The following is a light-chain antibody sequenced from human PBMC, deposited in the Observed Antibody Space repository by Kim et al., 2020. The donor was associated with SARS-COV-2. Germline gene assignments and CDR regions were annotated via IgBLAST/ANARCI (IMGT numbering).Light chain of an antibody. CDR3: QQYSHWPLT. V-gene: IGKV3-15*01. CDR2: CAS. Sequence: EIVMTQSPATLSVSPGERATLSCRASQSVSSNLAWYQQKPGQAPRLLIYCASTRATGIPGRFSGSGSGTEFTLTISSLQSGDFAVYYCQQYSHWPLTFGGGTKLEI. CDR1: QSVSSN. J-gene: IGKJ4*01.